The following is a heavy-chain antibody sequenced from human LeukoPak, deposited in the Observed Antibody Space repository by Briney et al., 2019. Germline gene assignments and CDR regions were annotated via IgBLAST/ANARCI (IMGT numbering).Heavy chain of an antibody. V-gene: IGHV3-64D*08. CDR3: VIVRGYFDSSGSDY. CDR1: GFTFSSYT. CDR2: ITNNGGNT. J-gene: IGHJ4*02. D-gene: IGHD3-9*01. Sequence: SGGPLRLSCSASGFTFSSYTIHWVRQAPGKGLEFVSAITNNGGNTYYADSVKRRFTISRDNSKHTVYLQMSILRTEDTAVYYCVIVRGYFDSSGSDYWGQGTLVTVSS.